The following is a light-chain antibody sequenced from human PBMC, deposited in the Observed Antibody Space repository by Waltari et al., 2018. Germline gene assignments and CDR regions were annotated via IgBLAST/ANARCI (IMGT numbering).Light chain of an antibody. CDR1: RSNIGNNY. CDR2: RNN. V-gene: IGLV1-47*01. Sequence: QSVLTQPPSASGTPGQRVTISCSGSRSNIGNNYVYCYQQLPGTAPKLLIYRNNRRPSGVPDRFSGSKSGTSASLAISGLLSEDEADYYCAAWDDSLSGRVFGGGTKVTVL. J-gene: IGLJ3*02. CDR3: AAWDDSLSGRV.